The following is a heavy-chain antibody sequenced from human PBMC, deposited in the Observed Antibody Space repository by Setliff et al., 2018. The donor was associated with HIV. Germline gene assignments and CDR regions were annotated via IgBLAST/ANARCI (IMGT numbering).Heavy chain of an antibody. J-gene: IGHJ4*02. CDR2: ISPYNGDA. V-gene: IGHV1-18*01. CDR1: RYTFTSSD. CDR3: ARMQAYYNFWRSTYYFDY. Sequence: ASVKVSCKASRYTFTSSDINWVRQATGQGLEWMGYISPYNGDAYYAEKFQGRVTMTTDTSTTAVSMELTNLRSDDTAVYFCARMQAYYNFWRSTYYFDYWGQGTPVTVSS. D-gene: IGHD3-3*01.